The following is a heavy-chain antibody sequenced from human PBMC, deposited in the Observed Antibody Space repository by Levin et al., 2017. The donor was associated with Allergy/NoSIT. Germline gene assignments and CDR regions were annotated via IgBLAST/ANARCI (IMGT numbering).Heavy chain of an antibody. CDR2: SKSKTDGGTT. V-gene: IGHV3-15*01. Sequence: TGGSLRLSCAASGFTFSNAWMSWVRQAPGKGLEWVGRSKSKTDGGTTDYAAPVKGRFTISRDDSKNTLYLQMNSLKTEDTAVYYCTTDYLYGDTMIVVAPFDYWGQGTLVTVSS. J-gene: IGHJ4*02. D-gene: IGHD3-22*01. CDR1: GFTFSNAW. CDR3: TTDYLYGDTMIVVAPFDY.